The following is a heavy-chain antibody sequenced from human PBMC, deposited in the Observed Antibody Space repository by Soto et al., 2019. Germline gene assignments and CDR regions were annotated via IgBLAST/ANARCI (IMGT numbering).Heavy chain of an antibody. CDR2: TNQHGTII. CDR1: GFTFSSSW. Sequence: GGSLRLSCEDSGFTFSSSWFHGVRQVPGKGLVWVSRTNQHGTIIDYADFVKGRFTISRDNAKNTLYLEMDSLRVEDTAVYYCTRDIGGRGALWGPGTLVTVSS. V-gene: IGHV3-74*01. CDR3: TRDIGGRGAL. J-gene: IGHJ4*02. D-gene: IGHD3-16*01.